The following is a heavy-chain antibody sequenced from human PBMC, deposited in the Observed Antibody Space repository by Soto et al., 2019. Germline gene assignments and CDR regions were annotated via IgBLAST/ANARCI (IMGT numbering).Heavy chain of an antibody. Sequence: QVQLVQSGAEVKKPGASVKVSCKASGYTFTSYDINWVRQATGHGLEWMGWMNPNSGNTGYAQKFQGRVTMTRDTSISTAYMELSSLRSEDTSVYYCARKKWGDYVGNWFDPWGQGTLVTVSS. CDR1: GYTFTSYD. CDR3: ARKKWGDYVGNWFDP. CDR2: MNPNSGNT. J-gene: IGHJ5*02. V-gene: IGHV1-8*01. D-gene: IGHD4-17*01.